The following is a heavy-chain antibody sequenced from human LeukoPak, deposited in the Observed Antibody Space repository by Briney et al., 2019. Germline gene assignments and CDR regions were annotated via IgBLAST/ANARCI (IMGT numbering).Heavy chain of an antibody. D-gene: IGHD1-1*01. CDR3: ARVTWFPGTSYYYMDV. V-gene: IGHV4-59*01. J-gene: IGHJ6*03. CDR1: GGSISRYY. CDR2: ISDSGTT. Sequence: SETQSLTCTVSGGSISRYYWSWIRQPPGKGLEWFGYISDSGTTNYNPSLKSRVTISVDTSKKEFSLKLSSVTAADTAVYYCARVTWFPGTSYYYMDVWGKGTTVTVSS.